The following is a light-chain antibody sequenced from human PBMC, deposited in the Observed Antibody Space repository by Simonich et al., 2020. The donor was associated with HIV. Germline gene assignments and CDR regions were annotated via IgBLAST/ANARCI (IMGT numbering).Light chain of an antibody. V-gene: IGLV8-61*01. Sequence: QTVVTQETSSSVSPGGTVTLTCALSSGSVSTSYYPTWYHQTPGQPPRTLIYSTNTRSSGVPDRFSGSILGNKAALTITGAQADDESDYYCVLYMGSGIWVFGGGTKLTVL. CDR1: SGSVSTSYY. CDR3: VLYMGSGIWV. CDR2: STN. J-gene: IGLJ3*02.